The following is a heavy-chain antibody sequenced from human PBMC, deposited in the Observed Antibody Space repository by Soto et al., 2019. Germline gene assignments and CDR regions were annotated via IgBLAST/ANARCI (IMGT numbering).Heavy chain of an antibody. CDR2: ISSGGITI. J-gene: IGHJ4*02. D-gene: IGHD3-22*01. CDR1: GFTFSSYE. V-gene: IGHV3-48*03. CDR3: ARGGTSLIVAKNFNY. Sequence: HPGGSLRLSCTASGFTFSSYEMNWVRQAPGKGLEWVSYISSGGITIYYADSVKGRFTISRDNAENSLYLQVISLRAEDTAVYYVARGGTSLIVAKNFNYWGQGTLVTVSS.